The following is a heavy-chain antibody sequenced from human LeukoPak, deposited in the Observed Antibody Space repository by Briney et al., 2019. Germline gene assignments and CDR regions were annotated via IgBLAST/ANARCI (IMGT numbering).Heavy chain of an antibody. J-gene: IGHJ4*02. CDR1: GFTFSSYW. CDR3: ARGKYGGYFIDY. V-gene: IGHV3-74*01. CDR2: IKPDGSDT. D-gene: IGHD5-12*01. Sequence: GGSLRLSCAASGFTFSSYWMSWVRQAPGKGLVWVSRIKPDGSDTNYADSVKGRFTISRDNAKNTVYLQMNSLRAEDTAVYYCARGKYGGYFIDYWGQGTLVTVSS.